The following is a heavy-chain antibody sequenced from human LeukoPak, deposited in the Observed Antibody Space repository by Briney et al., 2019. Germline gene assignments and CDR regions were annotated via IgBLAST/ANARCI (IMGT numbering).Heavy chain of an antibody. CDR3: ARGTLYYDFWSGYERGYYYVDV. V-gene: IGHV4-34*01. CDR1: GGSFSGYY. Sequence: SETLSLTCAVYGGSFSGYYWSWIRQPPGKGLEWIGEINHSGSTNYNPSLKSRVTISVDTSKNQFSLKLSSVTAADTAVYYCARGTLYYDFWSGYERGYYYVDVWGKGTTVTVSS. D-gene: IGHD3-3*01. CDR2: INHSGST. J-gene: IGHJ6*03.